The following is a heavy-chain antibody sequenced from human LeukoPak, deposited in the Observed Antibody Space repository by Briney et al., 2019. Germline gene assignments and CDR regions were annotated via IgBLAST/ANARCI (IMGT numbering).Heavy chain of an antibody. V-gene: IGHV3-23*01. J-gene: IGHJ4*02. CDR2: ISGGGGSK. Sequence: GGSLRLSCAASGFTFSSYGMHWVRQAPGKGLEWVSAISGGGGSKYYADSVKGRFTISRDNSKNTLYLQMNSLRAEDTAVYYCAKDRVYWELAVFDYWGQGTLVTVSS. CDR1: GFTFSSYG. CDR3: AKDRVYWELAVFDY. D-gene: IGHD1-26*01.